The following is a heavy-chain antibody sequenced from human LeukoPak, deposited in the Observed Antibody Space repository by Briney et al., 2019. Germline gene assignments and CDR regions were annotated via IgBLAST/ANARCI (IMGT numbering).Heavy chain of an antibody. CDR3: ARVVMVRGITQDY. J-gene: IGHJ4*02. Sequence: GGSLRLSCVASGFTFSSYWMHWVRQDPRKGLVWVSRINGDGRNINYADSVRGRFTISRDNAKNTLYLQMNTLRVEDTAVYYCARVVMVRGITQDYWGQGTLVTVSS. CDR2: INGDGRNI. V-gene: IGHV3-74*01. CDR1: GFTFSSYW. D-gene: IGHD3-10*01.